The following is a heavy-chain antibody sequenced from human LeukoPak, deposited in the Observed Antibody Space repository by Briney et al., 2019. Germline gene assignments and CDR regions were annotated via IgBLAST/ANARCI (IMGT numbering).Heavy chain of an antibody. V-gene: IGHV3-23*01. Sequence: TGGSLRLSCAASGFTFSSYAMSWVRQAPGKGLEWVSAISGSGGSTYYADSVKGRFTISRDNSKNTLYLQMNSLRAEDTAVYYCARESLHTYYDFWSGYYTGAFDIWGQGTMVTVSS. CDR1: GFTFSSYA. D-gene: IGHD3-3*01. CDR3: ARESLHTYYDFWSGYYTGAFDI. CDR2: ISGSGGST. J-gene: IGHJ3*02.